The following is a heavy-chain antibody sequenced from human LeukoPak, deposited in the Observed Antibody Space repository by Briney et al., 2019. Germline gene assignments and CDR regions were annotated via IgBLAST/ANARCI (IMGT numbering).Heavy chain of an antibody. CDR1: GGSISNNFNY. D-gene: IGHD1-26*01. Sequence: PSETLSLTCTVYGGSISNNFNYWAWIRQPPGKGLEWIGSMYYRGSTYYSPSLKSRVTISVDTSKNQFSLKLSSVTTTDTALYYCARHVLPQWELRRGYLDFWGQGILVTVSS. CDR3: ARHVLPQWELRRGYLDF. J-gene: IGHJ4*02. V-gene: IGHV4-39*01. CDR2: MYYRGST.